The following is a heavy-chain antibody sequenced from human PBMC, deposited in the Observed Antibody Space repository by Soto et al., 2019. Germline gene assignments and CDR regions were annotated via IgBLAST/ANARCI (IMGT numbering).Heavy chain of an antibody. Sequence: SVKVSCKPSGTTFDSFTFSWVRQAPGQGLEWMGGFVPMFGLASIAQRFQGRVRITADASTGTGFMELSDLRSEDSAIYYCAREDDTTGHYSWFDPWGPGTLVTVSS. J-gene: IGHJ5*02. CDR1: GTTFDSFT. CDR3: AREDDTTGHYSWFDP. CDR2: FVPMFGLA. V-gene: IGHV1-69*13. D-gene: IGHD3-9*01.